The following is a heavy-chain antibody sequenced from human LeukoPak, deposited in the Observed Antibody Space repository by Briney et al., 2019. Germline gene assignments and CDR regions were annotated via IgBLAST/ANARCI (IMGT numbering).Heavy chain of an antibody. V-gene: IGHV4-4*02. J-gene: IGHJ4*02. D-gene: IGHD2-2*01. CDR3: ARDYRTRYELPGFDY. Sequence: SGTLSLTCVVSGDSITNGYWWSWVRQPPGKGLEWIGEIYHDGSTNYNPSLKSRVTISVDTSKNQFSLKLSSVTAADTAVYYCARDYRTRYELPGFDYWGQGTLVTVSS. CDR2: IYHDGST. CDR1: GDSITNGYW.